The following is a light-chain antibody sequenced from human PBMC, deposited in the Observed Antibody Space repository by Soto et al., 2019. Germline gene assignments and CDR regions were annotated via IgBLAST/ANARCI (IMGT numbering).Light chain of an antibody. J-gene: IGLJ2*01. Sequence: SYELTQPPSVSVSPGQTASITCSGDKLGDKYACWYHQKPGQSPVLVIYQDSKRPSGIPERFSGSNSGNTATLTISGTQAMDEADYYCQAWDSSTPLFGGGTKLTVL. CDR2: QDS. CDR1: KLGDKY. CDR3: QAWDSSTPL. V-gene: IGLV3-1*01.